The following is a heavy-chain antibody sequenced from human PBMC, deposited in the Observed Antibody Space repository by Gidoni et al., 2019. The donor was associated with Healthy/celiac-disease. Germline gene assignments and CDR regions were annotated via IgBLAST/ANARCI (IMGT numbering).Heavy chain of an antibody. CDR3: AGKNNYYDSSGYYYGAGAFDI. J-gene: IGHJ3*02. Sequence: EVQLVESGGGLVQPGGSLRLSCAASGFTFSSYSMNWVRQAPGKGLGWVSYISSSSSTIYYADSVKGRFTISRDNAKNSLYLQMNSLRAEDTAVYYCAGKNNYYDSSGYYYGAGAFDIWGQGTMVTVSS. D-gene: IGHD3-22*01. V-gene: IGHV3-48*01. CDR1: GFTFSSYS. CDR2: ISSSSSTI.